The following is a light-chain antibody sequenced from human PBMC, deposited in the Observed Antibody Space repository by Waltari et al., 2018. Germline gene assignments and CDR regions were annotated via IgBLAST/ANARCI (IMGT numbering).Light chain of an antibody. CDR3: QHYLRLPVT. CDR2: GAS. V-gene: IGKV3-20*01. CDR1: QSVSRA. J-gene: IGKJ1*01. Sequence: EIVLTQSPGTLSLSLGERATVSCRTSQSVSRALAWYQQKPGQAPRLLIYGASTRATGIPDRFSGSGYGTDFSLTSSRLEPDDFAVYYCQHYLRLPVTFGQGTTVEI.